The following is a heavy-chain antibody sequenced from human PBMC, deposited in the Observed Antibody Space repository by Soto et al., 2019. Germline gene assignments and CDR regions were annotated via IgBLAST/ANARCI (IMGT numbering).Heavy chain of an antibody. V-gene: IGHV4-31*03. J-gene: IGHJ5*02. D-gene: IGHD2-21*01. CDR3: ARLRIATNNYKWFDP. Sequence: SETLSLTCIVSGAALNRGNYYWRWIRQVPGKGLEWIGHIYVTGAVDYNPSLRDRITISQDTSERQFSLNLRLVTAADTAVYYCARLRIATNNYKWFDPWGQGTLVTVSS. CDR2: IYVTGAV. CDR1: GAALNRGNYY.